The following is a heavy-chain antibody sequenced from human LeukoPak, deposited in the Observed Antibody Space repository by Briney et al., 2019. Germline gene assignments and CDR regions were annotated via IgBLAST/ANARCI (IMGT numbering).Heavy chain of an antibody. CDR3: ARDRWGEANFFDY. Sequence: GGSLRLSCAASGFTFSSYWMSWVRQAPGKGLEWVANIKQDGSEKYYVDSVKGRFTISRDNAKNSLYLQMNSLRAEDTAVYYCARDRWGEANFFDYWGQGTLVTVSS. J-gene: IGHJ4*02. V-gene: IGHV3-7*01. D-gene: IGHD3-16*01. CDR2: IKQDGSEK. CDR1: GFTFSSYW.